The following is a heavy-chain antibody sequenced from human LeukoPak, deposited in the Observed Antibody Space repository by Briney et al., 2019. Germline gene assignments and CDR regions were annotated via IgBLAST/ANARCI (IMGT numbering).Heavy chain of an antibody. CDR2: ISSSESYI. Sequence: GGSLRLSCAASGFIFSSYSLNWVRQAPGKGLEWVSSISSSESYIYYADSVKGRFTISRDNAKNSLYLQMNSLRAEDTAVYYCARDRWYYYDSSDYYHDAFDIWGQGTMVTVSS. CDR3: ARDRWYYYDSSDYYHDAFDI. V-gene: IGHV3-21*01. D-gene: IGHD3-22*01. J-gene: IGHJ3*02. CDR1: GFIFSSYS.